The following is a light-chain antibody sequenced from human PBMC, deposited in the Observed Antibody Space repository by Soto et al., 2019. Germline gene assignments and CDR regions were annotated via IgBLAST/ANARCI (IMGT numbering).Light chain of an antibody. V-gene: IGKV3D-15*01. CDR1: QSVSSN. J-gene: IGKJ1*01. CDR3: QQYNNWWT. CDR2: DAS. Sequence: EIVMTQSPATLSVSPGERATLSCRASQSVSSNLAWYQQKPGQAPRLLIYDASTRATGIPARFSGSGSGTEFTLTITGLQSEDFAVYYCQQYNNWWTFGQGTKVEIK.